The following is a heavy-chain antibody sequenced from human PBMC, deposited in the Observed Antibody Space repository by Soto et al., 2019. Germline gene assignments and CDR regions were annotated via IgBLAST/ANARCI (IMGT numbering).Heavy chain of an antibody. CDR3: ARELRIFGVVIGRGDNYYYGMDV. V-gene: IGHV1-18*01. CDR1: GYTFTSYC. Sequence: GASVKVSCKASGYTFTSYCISWVRHAPGQGLEWMGWISAYNGNTNYAQKLQGRVTMTTDTSTSTAYMELRSLRSDDTAVYYCARELRIFGVVIGRGDNYYYGMDVWGQGTTVTVSS. D-gene: IGHD3-3*02. CDR2: ISAYNGNT. J-gene: IGHJ6*02.